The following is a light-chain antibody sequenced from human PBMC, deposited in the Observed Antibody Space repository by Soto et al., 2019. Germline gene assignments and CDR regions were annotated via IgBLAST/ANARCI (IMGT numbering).Light chain of an antibody. J-gene: IGKJ2*01. V-gene: IGKV1-5*01. CDR2: ETS. CDR1: QSVSNW. Sequence: DIQMTQSPSTLSASVGDQVTISCRASQSVSNWLAWYHQKPGKAPTLLIFETSSLEVGVPSRFSGSGSGTEFTLTISGLQPDDFATYYCQQYHRLMYTFGQGTKLEI. CDR3: QQYHRLMYT.